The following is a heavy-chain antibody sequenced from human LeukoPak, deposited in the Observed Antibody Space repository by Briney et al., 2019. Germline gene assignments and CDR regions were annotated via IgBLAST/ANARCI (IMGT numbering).Heavy chain of an antibody. CDR1: GGSFSGYY. CDR3: ARGWDCSGGSCNSGVPHFDY. Sequence: SETLSLTCGVYGGSFSGYYWSWIRQSPGKGLEWIAEINHNGSTNYNPSLKSRATISVDMSKNQIFLNLRSVTAADTAVYYCARGWDCSGGSCNSGVPHFDYWGQGSLVTVFS. CDR2: INHNGST. D-gene: IGHD2-15*01. J-gene: IGHJ4*02. V-gene: IGHV4-34*01.